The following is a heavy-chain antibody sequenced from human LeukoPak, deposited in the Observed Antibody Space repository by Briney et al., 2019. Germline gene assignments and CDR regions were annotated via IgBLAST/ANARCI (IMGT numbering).Heavy chain of an antibody. CDR3: ARARDVVVVAATYYYYGMDV. Sequence: ASVKVSCKASGGTFSSYAISWVRQAPGQGLEWMGRIIPILGIANYAQKFQGRVTITADKSTSTAYMELSSLRSEDTAVYYCARARDVVVVAATYYYYGMDVWGQGTTVTVSS. CDR1: GGTFSSYA. CDR2: IIPILGIA. D-gene: IGHD2-15*01. V-gene: IGHV1-69*04. J-gene: IGHJ6*02.